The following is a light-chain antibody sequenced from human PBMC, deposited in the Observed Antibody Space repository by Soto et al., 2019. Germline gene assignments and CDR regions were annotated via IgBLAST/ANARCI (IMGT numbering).Light chain of an antibody. Sequence: EIVLTQSPATLSLSPGDRAILSCRASQSVGSNLAWYQQKPGQAPRLLLYDASNRASGIPARFSGSGSGTDFTLTIVNLEPEDFAVYYCQQRGTWPPLSFGGGTKVEIK. CDR1: QSVGSN. CDR2: DAS. CDR3: QQRGTWPPLS. V-gene: IGKV3-11*01. J-gene: IGKJ4*01.